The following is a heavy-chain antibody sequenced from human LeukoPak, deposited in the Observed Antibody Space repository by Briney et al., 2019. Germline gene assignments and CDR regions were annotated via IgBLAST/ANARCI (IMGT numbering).Heavy chain of an antibody. J-gene: IGHJ6*03. Sequence: KTSQTLSLTCTVSGGSLSSGSYFWSWIRQPAGKGLEWIGRIYTSGSTNYNPSLKSRVTISVDTSKNQFSLKLSSATAADTAVYYCARDREGGSGRYYYYYMDVWGKGTTVTVSS. CDR1: GGSLSSGSYF. D-gene: IGHD3-10*01. CDR3: ARDREGGSGRYYYYYMDV. CDR2: IYTSGST. V-gene: IGHV4-61*02.